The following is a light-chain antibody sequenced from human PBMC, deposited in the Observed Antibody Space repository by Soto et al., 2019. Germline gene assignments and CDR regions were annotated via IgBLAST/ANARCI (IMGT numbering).Light chain of an antibody. V-gene: IGKV1-9*01. CDR3: HQLNSYPYS. Sequence: DIQLTQSPSFLSASVGDRVTITCRASQGISTFLAWYQQKPGKAPKLLIYAASTLQSEVPSRFSDSGSGTEFTLTISNLQPEDFATYFCHQLNSYPYSFGQGTKLEIK. J-gene: IGKJ2*01. CDR1: QGISTF. CDR2: AAS.